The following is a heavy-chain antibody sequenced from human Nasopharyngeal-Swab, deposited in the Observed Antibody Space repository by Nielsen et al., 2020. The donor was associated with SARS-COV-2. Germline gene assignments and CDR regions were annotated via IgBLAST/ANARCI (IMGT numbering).Heavy chain of an antibody. Sequence: GGSLRLSCAAFALTFSTSAMRWVRQAPGKGLEWVSLIGGSGTITYYVDSVKGRFTISRDNSKNMVYLQMNNLRAEDTAIYYRSGAGGTSGWYEYWGRGTLVTVSS. CDR1: ALTFSTSA. V-gene: IGHV3-23*01. D-gene: IGHD6-19*01. CDR2: IGGSGTIT. CDR3: SGAGGTSGWYEY. J-gene: IGHJ4*02.